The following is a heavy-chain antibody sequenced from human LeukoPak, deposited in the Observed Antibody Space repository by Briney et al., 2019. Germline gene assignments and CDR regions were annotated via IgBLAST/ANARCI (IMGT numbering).Heavy chain of an antibody. CDR2: IIPIFGTA. J-gene: IGHJ5*02. CDR3: ARDVHGDYGSGWFDP. D-gene: IGHD4-17*01. Sequence: SVKVSCKASGGTFSNYAISWVRQAPGQGLEWMGRIIPIFGTAGYAQKFQGRVTITKDESTRTVYLELTSLTSDDTAVYYCARDVHGDYGSGWFDPWGQGTLVSVSS. CDR1: GGTFSNYA. V-gene: IGHV1-69*05.